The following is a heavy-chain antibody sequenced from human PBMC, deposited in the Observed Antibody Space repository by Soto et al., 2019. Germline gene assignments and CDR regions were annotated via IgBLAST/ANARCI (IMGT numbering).Heavy chain of an antibody. V-gene: IGHV1-18*01. J-gene: IGHJ2*01. CDR2: IRALNGNT. CDR1: GNTFTNHG. CDR3: ACDSDRDGYIYWSFDL. Sequence: QVQLVQSAAEVKKPGASVKVSCKASGNTFTNHGISWVRQAPGQGLEWMGWIRALNGNTNYAQEFQGRITMTTDTTTTPANTDLRSRRSDDTAVYYCACDSDRDGYIYWSFDLWGRRTLVTVSS. D-gene: IGHD5-12*01.